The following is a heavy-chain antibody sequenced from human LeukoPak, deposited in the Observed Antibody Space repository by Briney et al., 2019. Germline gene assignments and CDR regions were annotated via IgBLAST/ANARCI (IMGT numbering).Heavy chain of an antibody. D-gene: IGHD3-16*02. CDR3: AKDYRMIAFGGVIGIDAFDI. V-gene: IGHV3-74*01. J-gene: IGHJ3*02. CDR2: INTDGSST. CDR1: GFTFNSYW. Sequence: AGGSLRLSCAASGFTFNSYWMHWVRQAPGKGLVWVSRINTDGSSTIYADFVKGRFTISRDNSKNTLFLQMNSLRAEDTALYYCAKDYRMIAFGGVIGIDAFDIWGQGTMVTVSS.